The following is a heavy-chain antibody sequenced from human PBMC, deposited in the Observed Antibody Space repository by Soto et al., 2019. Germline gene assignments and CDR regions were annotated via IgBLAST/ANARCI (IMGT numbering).Heavy chain of an antibody. V-gene: IGHV3-33*01. J-gene: IGHJ6*02. CDR3: ARDRVAGTFYYGMDV. CDR2: IWYDGSNK. CDR1: GFTFSSDG. Sequence: QVQLVESGGGVVQPGRSLRLSCAASGFTFSSDGMHWVRQAPGKGLEWVAVIWYDGSNKYYADSVKGRFTISRDNSKNTLYRQMNSLRAEYTAVYYCARDRVAGTFYYGMDVWGQGTTVTVSS. D-gene: IGHD6-19*01.